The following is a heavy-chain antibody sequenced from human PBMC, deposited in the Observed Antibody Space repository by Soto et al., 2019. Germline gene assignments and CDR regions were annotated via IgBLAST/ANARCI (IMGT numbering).Heavy chain of an antibody. Sequence: ASVKVSCKASGYTFSSYDINWVRQATGQGLEWMGWMNPNSGNTGYTQKFQGRVTMTRNTSISTAYMELSSLRSDDTAVYFCARAVAVPADFDYWGQGTLVTVSS. CDR1: GYTFSSYD. J-gene: IGHJ4*02. CDR2: MNPNSGNT. CDR3: ARAVAVPADFDY. V-gene: IGHV1-8*01. D-gene: IGHD6-19*01.